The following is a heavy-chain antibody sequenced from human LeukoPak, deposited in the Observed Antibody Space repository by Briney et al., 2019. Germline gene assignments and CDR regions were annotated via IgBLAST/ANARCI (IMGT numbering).Heavy chain of an antibody. D-gene: IGHD6-19*01. CDR3: AKESDISGWYGVDY. V-gene: IGHV3-23*01. J-gene: IGHJ4*02. CDR1: GFAFSSYA. CDR2: ISGSGGST. Sequence: GGSLRLSCAASGFAFSSYAMSWVRQAPGEGLEWVSDISGSGGSTHYANSVKGRFTISRDNSKNTLSLQMNSLRAEDTAVYYCAKESDISGWYGVDYWGQGTLVTVSS.